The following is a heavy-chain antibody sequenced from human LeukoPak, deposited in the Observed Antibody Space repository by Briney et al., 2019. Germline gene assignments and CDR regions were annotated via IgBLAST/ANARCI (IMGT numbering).Heavy chain of an antibody. D-gene: IGHD1-26*01. CDR2: INHSGST. CDR1: GGSFSGYY. V-gene: IGHV4-34*01. CDR3: ARAMVGATQLDY. Sequence: PSETLSLTCAVYGGSFSGYYWSWIRQPPGKGLEWIGEINHSGSTNYNPSLKSRVTISVDTSKNQFSLKLSSVTAADTAVYYCARAMVGATQLDYWGQGTLVTVSS. J-gene: IGHJ4*02.